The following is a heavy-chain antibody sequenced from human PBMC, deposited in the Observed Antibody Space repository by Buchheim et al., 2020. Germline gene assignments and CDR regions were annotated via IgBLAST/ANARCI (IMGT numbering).Heavy chain of an antibody. D-gene: IGHD3-10*01. CDR3: ARDLYYYGSGSYPIDY. CDR2: ISYDGSNK. V-gene: IGHV3-30*03. CDR1: GFTFSSYG. J-gene: IGHJ4*02. Sequence: QVQLVESGGGVVQPGRSLRLSCAASGFTFSSYGMHWVRQAPGKGLEWVAVISYDGSNKYYAASVKGRFTISRDNSKNTLYLQMNSLRAEDTAVYYCARDLYYYGSGSYPIDYWGQGTLVLSP.